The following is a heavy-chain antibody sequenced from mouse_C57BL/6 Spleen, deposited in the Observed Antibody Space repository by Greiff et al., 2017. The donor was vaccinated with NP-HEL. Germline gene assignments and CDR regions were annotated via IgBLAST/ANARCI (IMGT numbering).Heavy chain of an antibody. D-gene: IGHD2-5*01. CDR1: GYTFTSYW. J-gene: IGHJ4*01. CDR2: INPSNGGT. CDR3: ARWGAYYSNYGGDYYAMDY. V-gene: IGHV1-53*01. Sequence: VQLQQSGTELVKPGASVKLSCKASGYTFTSYWMHWVKQRPGQGLEWIGNINPSNGGTNYNEKFKSKATLTVDKSSSTAYMQLSSLTSEDSAVYYCARWGAYYSNYGGDYYAMDYWGQGTSVTVSS.